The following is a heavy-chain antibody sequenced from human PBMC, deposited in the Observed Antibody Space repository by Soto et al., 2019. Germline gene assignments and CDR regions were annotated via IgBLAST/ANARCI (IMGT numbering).Heavy chain of an antibody. CDR3: AKVGLGVVPAARYYFDY. D-gene: IGHD2-2*01. V-gene: IGHV3-23*01. J-gene: IGHJ4*02. Sequence: GGSLRLSCAASGFTFSSYAMSWVRQAPGKGLEWVSAISGSGGSTYYADSVKGRFTISRDNSKNTLYLQMNSLRAEDTAVYYCAKVGLGVVPAARYYFDYWGQGTLVTVSS. CDR1: GFTFSSYA. CDR2: ISGSGGST.